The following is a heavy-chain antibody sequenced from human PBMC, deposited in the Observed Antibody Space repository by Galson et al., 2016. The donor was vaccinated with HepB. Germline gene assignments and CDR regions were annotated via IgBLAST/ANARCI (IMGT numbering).Heavy chain of an antibody. D-gene: IGHD3-3*01. CDR2: IYPADSDI. CDR1: GYSFTSYW. J-gene: IGHJ3*02. CDR3: GKLKSGIGRKYDYAFDI. Sequence: QSGAEVKKPGDSLKISCKGSGYSFTSYWIGWVRQMPGKGLEWMGTIYPADSDIRYSPSFQGQVTISADKSISTAYLQWSSLKASDSAMYYWGKLKSGIGRKYDYAFDIWGQGTMVIVSS. V-gene: IGHV5-51*01.